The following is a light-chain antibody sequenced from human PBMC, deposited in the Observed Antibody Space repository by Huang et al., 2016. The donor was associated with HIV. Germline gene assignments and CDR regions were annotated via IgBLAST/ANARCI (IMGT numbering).Light chain of an antibody. J-gene: IGKJ3*01. CDR1: QTILHDSDSRNY. CDR2: WAF. V-gene: IGKV4-1*01. Sequence: DIVMTQSPDSLAVSLGERATINCKSSQTILHDSDSRNYLAWYQQKPGQPPKLLIHWAFIRKSGGPDRFIGSGSGTDFTLTISSLQAEDVAVYYCQQYYSSPFTFGPGTNVDI. CDR3: QQYYSSPFT.